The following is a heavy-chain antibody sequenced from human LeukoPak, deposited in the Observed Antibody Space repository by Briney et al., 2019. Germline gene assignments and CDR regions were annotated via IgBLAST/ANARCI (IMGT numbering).Heavy chain of an antibody. CDR2: INHSGST. Sequence: SETLSLTCAVYGGSFSGYYWSWIRQPPGKGLEWIGEINHSGSTNYNPSLKSRVTISVDTSKNQFSLKLSSATAADTAVYYCARGRLERLRGGYFDYWGQGTLVTVSS. CDR1: GGSFSGYY. D-gene: IGHD1-1*01. V-gene: IGHV4-34*01. J-gene: IGHJ4*02. CDR3: ARGRLERLRGGYFDY.